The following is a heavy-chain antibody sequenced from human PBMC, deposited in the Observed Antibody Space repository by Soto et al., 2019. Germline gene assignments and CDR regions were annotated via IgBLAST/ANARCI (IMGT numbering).Heavy chain of an antibody. D-gene: IGHD3-3*01. CDR1: GFTFSSYA. CDR3: AKDPTYYDFWSGTLYYYYGMDV. J-gene: IGHJ6*02. CDR2: ISGSGGST. V-gene: IGHV3-23*01. Sequence: GGSLRLSCAASGFTFSSYAMSWVRQAPGKGLEWVSAISGSGGSTYYADSVKGRFTISRDNSKNTLYLQMNSLRAEDTAVYYCAKDPTYYDFWSGTLYYYYGMDVWCQGTTVTVSS.